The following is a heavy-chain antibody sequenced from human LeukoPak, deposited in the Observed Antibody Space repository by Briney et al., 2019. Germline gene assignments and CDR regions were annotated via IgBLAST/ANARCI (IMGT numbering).Heavy chain of an antibody. J-gene: IGHJ4*02. V-gene: IGHV1-69*13. D-gene: IGHD3-10*01. CDR2: IIPIFGTA. Sequence: SVKVSCKASGGTFSSYAISWVRQAPGQGLEWMGGIIPIFGTANYAQKFQGRVTITADESTSTAYMELSSLRSEDTAVYYCARDLGTMVRGGPLYYFDYWGQGTLVTVSS. CDR1: GGTFSSYA. CDR3: ARDLGTMVRGGPLYYFDY.